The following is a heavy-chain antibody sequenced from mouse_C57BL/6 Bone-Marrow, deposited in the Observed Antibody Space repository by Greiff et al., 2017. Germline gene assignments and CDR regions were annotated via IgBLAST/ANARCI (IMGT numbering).Heavy chain of an antibody. Sequence: EVKLMESGGGLVKPGGSLKLSCAASGYTFTDYGMHWVRQAPEKGLEWVAYIRTGSSTIYYADTVKGRFTISSDNTKNTLYLQMTSLRSDDTAMYYCATCFDYWGPGTTLTVSS. J-gene: IGHJ2*01. CDR2: IRTGSSTI. V-gene: IGHV5-17*01. CDR1: GYTFTDYG. CDR3: ATCFDY.